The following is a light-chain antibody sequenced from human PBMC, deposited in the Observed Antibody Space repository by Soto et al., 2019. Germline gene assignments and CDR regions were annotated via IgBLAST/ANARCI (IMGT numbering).Light chain of an antibody. CDR3: QKANSFPRT. V-gene: IGKV1-12*01. J-gene: IGKJ2*01. Sequence: EIQMTQSPSSVSASVGDRVTITCRASQGISSWLAWYQQKPGKAPKLLSYAPSSLQSGATLRFSGSGSGTDFTLTISSLQPEDFATYYGQKANSFPRTFGQGTKLEIK. CDR2: APS. CDR1: QGISSW.